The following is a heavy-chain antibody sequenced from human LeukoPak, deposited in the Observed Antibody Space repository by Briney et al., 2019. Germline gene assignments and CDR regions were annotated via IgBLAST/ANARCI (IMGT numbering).Heavy chain of an antibody. CDR3: ARDTYYYDSSGYSPLDY. Sequence: SDTLSLICTVSGCSISIYYWSWIRQPAGRGLEWIGHVHPSGSTNYHPSLKSRVTMSVDTSKNQSSLKLSSVTAADTAVYYCARDTYYYDSSGYSPLDYWGQGTLVTVSS. CDR2: VHPSGST. D-gene: IGHD3-22*01. V-gene: IGHV4-4*07. CDR1: GCSISIYY. J-gene: IGHJ4*02.